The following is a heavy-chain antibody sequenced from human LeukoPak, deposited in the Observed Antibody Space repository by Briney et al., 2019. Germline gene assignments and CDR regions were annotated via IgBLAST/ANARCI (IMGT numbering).Heavy chain of an antibody. CDR1: GFTFSSYS. V-gene: IGHV3-48*01. CDR3: AKGGGTAMVTDAFEI. Sequence: GGSLRLSCAASGFTFSSYSMNWVRQAPGKGLEWVSYISSSGSTICYADSVKGRFTISRDNSENTLYLQMNRLRADDTAVYYCAKGGGTAMVTDAFEIWGQGTMVTVAS. CDR2: ISSSGSTI. D-gene: IGHD5-18*01. J-gene: IGHJ3*02.